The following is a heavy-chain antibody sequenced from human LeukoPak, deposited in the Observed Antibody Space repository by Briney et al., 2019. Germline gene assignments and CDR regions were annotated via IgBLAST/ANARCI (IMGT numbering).Heavy chain of an antibody. CDR3: ESTTGP. Sequence: GGSLRLSCAASGFTFNYYWMRWVRQAPGKGLEWVATIKEDGSEKYYVDSVRGRFTVSIDNAKNSLYLQMSSLRVEDTAVYYCESTTGPWGQGALVTVSS. V-gene: IGHV3-7*01. D-gene: IGHD1-7*01. CDR2: IKEDGSEK. CDR1: GFTFNYYW. J-gene: IGHJ5*02.